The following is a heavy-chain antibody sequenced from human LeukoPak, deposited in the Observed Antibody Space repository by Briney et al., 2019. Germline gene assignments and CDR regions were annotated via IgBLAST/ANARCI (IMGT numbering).Heavy chain of an antibody. J-gene: IGHJ4*02. CDR2: IYWDDEK. Sequence: SGPTLVKPTQTLTLTCTFSGFSLTTNEVAVGWIRQPPGKALEWLALIYWDDEKRYRPSLRDRLTITKDTSKNQVVLTMTNMDPVDTGTYYCAHTRWTRGYFDYWGQGTLVTVSS. CDR1: GFSLTTNEVA. D-gene: IGHD5-24*01. CDR3: AHTRWTRGYFDY. V-gene: IGHV2-5*02.